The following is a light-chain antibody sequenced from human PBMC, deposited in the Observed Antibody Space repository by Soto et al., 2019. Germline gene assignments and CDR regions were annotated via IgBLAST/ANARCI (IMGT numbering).Light chain of an antibody. CDR1: QTISSW. V-gene: IGKV1-5*03. J-gene: IGKJ1*01. Sequence: DIQMAQSPSTLSGSVGTRVTITCRARQTISSWFAWYQQKPGKAPKLRINKASTLKSGAPSRFSGSGSGTEFSLNISSLQPTDFATSYCQHYNSYSEAFGQGTKVDIK. CDR2: KAS. CDR3: QHYNSYSEA.